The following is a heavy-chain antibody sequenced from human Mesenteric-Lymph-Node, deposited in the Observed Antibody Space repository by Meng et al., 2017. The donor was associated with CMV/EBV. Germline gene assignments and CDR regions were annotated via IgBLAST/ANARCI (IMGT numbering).Heavy chain of an antibody. CDR1: GFTFSNHW. Sequence: SGFTFSNHWMHWVRQAPGKGLEWVSLINNDASTTHYADAVKGRFTISRDNAKNTIYLQMNSLRADDTAVYYCAREGPWEERLGDAFNIWGQGTVVTVSS. V-gene: IGHV3-74*01. D-gene: IGHD1-26*01. CDR3: AREGPWEERLGDAFNI. CDR2: INNDASTT. J-gene: IGHJ3*02.